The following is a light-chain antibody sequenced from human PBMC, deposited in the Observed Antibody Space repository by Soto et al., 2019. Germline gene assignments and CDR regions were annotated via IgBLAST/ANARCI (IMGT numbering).Light chain of an antibody. CDR1: QSVSSSY. CDR3: QQYGSSLFT. V-gene: IGKV3-20*01. Sequence: EIVLTQSPGTLSLSPGERATLSCRASQSVSSSYLAWYQQKPRQAPRLLFYAASSRATGIPDRFSGSGSGTDFTLTISRLEPEDSAVYYCQQYGSSLFTFGPGTKVDIK. J-gene: IGKJ3*01. CDR2: AAS.